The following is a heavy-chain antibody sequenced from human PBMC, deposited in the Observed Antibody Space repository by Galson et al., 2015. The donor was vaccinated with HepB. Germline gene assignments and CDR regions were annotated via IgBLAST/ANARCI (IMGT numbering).Heavy chain of an antibody. CDR3: ARGYSVSWYSGLGY. D-gene: IGHD6-13*01. CDR2: IYSGGDT. J-gene: IGHJ4*02. CDR1: GFTVSATH. Sequence: SLRLSCAASGFTVSATHMSWVRQAPGKGLEWVSLIYSGGDTYYANSVKGRFTISRDESKNTLYLQMNTLRAEDTAVYYRARGYSVSWYSGLGYWGQGTLVTVSS. V-gene: IGHV3-53*01.